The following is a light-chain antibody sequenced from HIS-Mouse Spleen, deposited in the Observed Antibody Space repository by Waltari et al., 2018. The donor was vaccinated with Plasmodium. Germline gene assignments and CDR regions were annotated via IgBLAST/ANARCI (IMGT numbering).Light chain of an antibody. J-gene: IGLJ2*01. CDR2: EFS. V-gene: IGLV2-14*03. Sequence: GQSITISCTATSSDVGGYNYVAWYQQHPGNTPKLMIYEFSKRPSGVSNRFSGSKSGNTASLTISGLQAEDEADYYCSSYTSSSTLVFGGGTKLTVL. CDR1: SSDVGGYNY. CDR3: SSYTSSSTLV.